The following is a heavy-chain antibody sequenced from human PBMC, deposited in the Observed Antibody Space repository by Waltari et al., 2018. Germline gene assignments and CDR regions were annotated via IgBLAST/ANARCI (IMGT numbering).Heavy chain of an antibody. J-gene: IGHJ4*02. D-gene: IGHD3-10*01. V-gene: IGHV3-7*01. CDR2: RKPDAMDK. Sequence: EVQVVESGGGSVQPGGSLRLSCAASGFTFNSHWMSGVRQAPGKGVEGGPKRKPDAMDKYYVDSGKGRFTISRDNAKNSLYLQMNSLRAEDTAIYYCARNKLRLDYWGPGTLVTVSS. CDR3: ARNKLRLDY. CDR1: GFTFNSHW.